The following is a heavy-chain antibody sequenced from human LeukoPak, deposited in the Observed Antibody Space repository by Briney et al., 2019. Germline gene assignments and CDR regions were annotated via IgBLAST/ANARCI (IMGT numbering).Heavy chain of an antibody. CDR3: GRAFPGYCSSTSCYDADY. J-gene: IGHJ4*02. CDR2: INTNSGGT. CDR1: GYTFTVYY. D-gene: IGHD2-2*01. Sequence: ASVTVSFKASGYTFTVYYMHWVRQAPGQGKEWMGWINTNSGGTNYAQKFQGRVTITRDKTISTAYMELRRLRYDDTAVYYLGRAFPGYCSSTSCYDADYWGQGTLVTVSS. V-gene: IGHV1-2*02.